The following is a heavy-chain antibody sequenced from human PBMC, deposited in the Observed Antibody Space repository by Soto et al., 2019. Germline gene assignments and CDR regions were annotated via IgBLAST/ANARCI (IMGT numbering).Heavy chain of an antibody. CDR3: AREPGYCSSTSCYTGDAFDI. V-gene: IGHV4-61*01. D-gene: IGHD2-2*02. CDR2: IYYSGST. CDR1: GGSVSSGSYY. Sequence: TSETLSLTCTVSGGSVSSGSYYWSWIRQPPGKGLEWIGYIYYSGSTNYNPSLKSRVTISVDTSKNQFSLKLSPVTAADTAVYYCAREPGYCSSTSCYTGDAFDIWGQGTMVTVSS. J-gene: IGHJ3*02.